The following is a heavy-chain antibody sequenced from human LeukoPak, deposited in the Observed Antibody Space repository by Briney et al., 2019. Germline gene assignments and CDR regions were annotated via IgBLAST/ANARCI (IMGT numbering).Heavy chain of an antibody. J-gene: IGHJ4*02. V-gene: IGHV3-23*01. CDR3: ARANWYSSSWSHFDY. D-gene: IGHD6-13*01. CDR2: ISSSGGNT. CDR1: GFTFSSYS. Sequence: PGGSLRLSCAASGFTFSSYSMSWVRQAPGKGLEWVSAISSSGGNTYYADSVKGRFTISRDNFKNTLYLQMNSLRAEDTAVYYCARANWYSSSWSHFDYWGQGTLVTVSS.